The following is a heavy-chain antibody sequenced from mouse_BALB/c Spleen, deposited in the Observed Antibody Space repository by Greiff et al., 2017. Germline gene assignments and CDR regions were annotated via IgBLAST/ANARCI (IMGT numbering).Heavy chain of an antibody. CDR2: INPGSGGT. D-gene: IGHD2-10*01. V-gene: IGHV1-54*01. J-gene: IGHJ4*01. CDR3: ARLAYYGNYGTMDY. CDR1: GYAFTNYL. Sequence: VQLQQSGAELVRPGTSVKVSCKASGYAFTNYLIEWVNQRPGQGLEWIGVINPGSGGTNYNEKFKGKATLTADKSSSTAYMQLSSLTSDDSAVYFCARLAYYGNYGTMDYWGQGTSVTVSS.